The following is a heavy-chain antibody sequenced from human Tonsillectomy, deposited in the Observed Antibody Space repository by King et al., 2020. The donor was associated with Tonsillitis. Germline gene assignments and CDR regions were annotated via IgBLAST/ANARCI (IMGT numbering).Heavy chain of an antibody. V-gene: IGHV1-69*04. CDR2: IIPILGIV. CDR3: ARYYYVHSGNYYVDYFFDY. CDR1: GGTFSNYA. D-gene: IGHD3-22*01. J-gene: IGHJ4*02. Sequence: QLVQSGAEVKKPGSSVKVSCKASGGTFSNYALNWVRQAPGQGLEWVGRIIPILGIVNYAQKFQGRVTITADRSTSTAYMELSSLRSEDTAVYYCARYYYVHSGNYYVDYFFDYWGQGTLVTVSS.